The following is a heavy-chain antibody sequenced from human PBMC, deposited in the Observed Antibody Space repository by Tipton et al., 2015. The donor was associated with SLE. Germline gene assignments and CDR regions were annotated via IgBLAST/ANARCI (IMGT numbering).Heavy chain of an antibody. CDR1: GFTFSSYA. Sequence: SLRLSCAASGFTFSSYAMSWVRQAPGKGLEWVSAISGSGGSTYYADSVKGRFTISRDNSKNTLYLQMNSLRAEDTAVYYCARDVNDFWSGKGDAFDIWGQGTTVTVSS. CDR2: ISGSGGST. D-gene: IGHD3-3*01. J-gene: IGHJ3*02. CDR3: ARDVNDFWSGKGDAFDI. V-gene: IGHV3-23*01.